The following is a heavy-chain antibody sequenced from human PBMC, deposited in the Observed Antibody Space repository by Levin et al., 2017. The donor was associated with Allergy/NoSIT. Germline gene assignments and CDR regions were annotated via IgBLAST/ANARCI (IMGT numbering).Heavy chain of an antibody. CDR3: ARGTVAAPEDDAFDI. CDR2: FNPSSDTK. V-gene: IGHV1-46*04. D-gene: IGHD6-19*01. Sequence: AASVKVSCKASGYTFSNYYIHWVRQAPGQGLEWMGIFNPSSDTKNYAQKLQGRVTMTRDTSTSTVYMELSSLKSEDTAVYYCARGTVAAPEDDAFDIWGQGTLVTVSS. CDR1: GYTFSNYY. J-gene: IGHJ3*02.